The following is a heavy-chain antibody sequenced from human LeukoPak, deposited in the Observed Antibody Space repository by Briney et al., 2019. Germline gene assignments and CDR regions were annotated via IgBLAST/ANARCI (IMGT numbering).Heavy chain of an antibody. Sequence: PGGSLRLSCAASGFTFSNYAMSWVRQAPGKGLEWVSAISGSGGSTYYADSVKGRLTISRDNSKNTLYLQMNSLRAEDTAVYYCAKDDTRAYYYDSSGYYLVDYWGQGTLVTVSS. CDR3: AKDDTRAYYYDSSGYYLVDY. D-gene: IGHD3-22*01. CDR2: ISGSGGST. J-gene: IGHJ4*02. V-gene: IGHV3-23*01. CDR1: GFTFSNYA.